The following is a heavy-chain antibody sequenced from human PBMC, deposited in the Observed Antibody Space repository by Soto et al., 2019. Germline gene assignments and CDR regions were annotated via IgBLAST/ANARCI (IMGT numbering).Heavy chain of an antibody. D-gene: IGHD1-26*01. CDR1: GDSVSSNSAG. CDR2: TYYRSKWYY. Sequence: SQTLSLTCAITGDSVSSNSAGWSWVRQSPSRGLEWLGRTYYRSKWYYEYAVSVRGRVTINPDTSKNQYSLQLNSVTPEDTAVYFCARGEQYSGRIFDYWGQGTLVTVSS. V-gene: IGHV6-1*01. J-gene: IGHJ4*01. CDR3: ARGEQYSGRIFDY.